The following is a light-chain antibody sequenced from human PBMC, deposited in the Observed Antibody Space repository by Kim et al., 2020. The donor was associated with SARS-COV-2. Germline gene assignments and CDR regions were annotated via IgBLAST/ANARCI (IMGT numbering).Light chain of an antibody. CDR2: DVR. CDR3: SSYTSSTTSI. Sequence: GTYITISCTRTSSDVGAYNYVSWYQQHPGNAPKLMIYDVRKRPSGVSYRFSGSKSGNTASLTISGLLAEDEADYYCSSYTSSTTSIFGGGTQLTVL. J-gene: IGLJ2*01. V-gene: IGLV2-14*03. CDR1: SSDVGAYNY.